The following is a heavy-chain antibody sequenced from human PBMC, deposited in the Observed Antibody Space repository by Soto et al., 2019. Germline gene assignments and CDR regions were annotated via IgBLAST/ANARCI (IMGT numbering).Heavy chain of an antibody. V-gene: IGHV3-33*06. CDR1: GFTFSSYG. CDR3: AKFSTPSLYYHYVMDF. Sequence: PGGSLRLSCAASGFTFSSYGMHWVRQAPGKGLEWVAVIWYDGSNKYYADSVKGRFTISRDTSKNTLFLQMNSLRADDTAVYCCAKFSTPSLYYHYVMDFCAQGSSVPVSS. CDR2: IWYDGSNK. J-gene: IGHJ6*02.